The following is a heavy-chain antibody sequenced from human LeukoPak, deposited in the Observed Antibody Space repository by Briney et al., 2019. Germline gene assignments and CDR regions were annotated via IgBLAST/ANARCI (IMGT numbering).Heavy chain of an antibody. J-gene: IGHJ1*01. V-gene: IGHV3-15*01. Sequence: PGGSLRLSCAASGFTFSNAWMSWVRQAPGKGLEWVGRIKSKTDGGTTDYAAPVKGRFTISRDDSKNTLYLQMNSLRAEDTAVYYCAPGKWLPPYFQHWGQGTLVTVSS. CDR3: APGKWLPPYFQH. D-gene: IGHD6-19*01. CDR1: GFTFSNAW. CDR2: IKSKTDGGTT.